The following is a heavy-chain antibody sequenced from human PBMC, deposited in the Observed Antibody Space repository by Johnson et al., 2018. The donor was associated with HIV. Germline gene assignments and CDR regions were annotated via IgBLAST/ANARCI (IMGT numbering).Heavy chain of an antibody. J-gene: IGHJ3*02. CDR1: GFIFSSYA. Sequence: QVQLVESGGGLVQPGGSLRLSCAASGFIFSSYAMHWVRQAPDKGLEWVAVISYDGSNKYYADSVKGRFTISRDNSKNTLYLQMNSLRAEDTAVYYFAKEGVGATGNHFTNSFDIWGRGTMVTV. CDR3: AKEGVGATGNHFTNSFDI. D-gene: IGHD1-14*01. V-gene: IGHV3-30-3*01. CDR2: ISYDGSNK.